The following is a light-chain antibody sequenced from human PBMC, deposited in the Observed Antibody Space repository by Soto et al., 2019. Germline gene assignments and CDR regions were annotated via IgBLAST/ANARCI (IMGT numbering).Light chain of an antibody. CDR1: SSDVGGYNY. V-gene: IGLV2-14*01. J-gene: IGLJ2*01. CDR3: SSYTSSSKGG. Sequence: QSALTQPASVSGSPGQSITISCTGTSSDVGGYNYVSWYQQHPGKAPKLMIYEVSNRPSGVSNRFSGSKSGNTASLTSSGLQAEDEADYYCSSYTSSSKGGFGGGTKLTVL. CDR2: EVS.